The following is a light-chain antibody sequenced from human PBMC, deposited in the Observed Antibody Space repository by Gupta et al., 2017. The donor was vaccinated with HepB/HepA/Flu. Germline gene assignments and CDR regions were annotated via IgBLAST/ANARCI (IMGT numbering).Light chain of an antibody. Sequence: QSVLTQPPSVSAAPGPKVTISCSGSSSNIGNNYVSWYQQLPGTAPKLLIYENNKRPSGIPDRFSGSKSGTSATLGITGLQTGDEADYYCGTWDSSLSAVFGGGTKLTVL. CDR3: GTWDSSLSAV. CDR2: ENN. V-gene: IGLV1-51*02. J-gene: IGLJ2*01. CDR1: SSNIGNNY.